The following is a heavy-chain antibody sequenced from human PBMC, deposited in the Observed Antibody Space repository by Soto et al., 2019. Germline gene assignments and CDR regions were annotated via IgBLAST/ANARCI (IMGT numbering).Heavy chain of an antibody. CDR3: AREPKQNYDSSPWNGGFDS. CDR2: IYYTGNN. CDR1: GGSISSGYYY. Sequence: SETLSLTCSVSGGSISSGYYYWSWIRQPPGKGLEWVGYIYYTGNNFYNPALKSRVAMSVDPSTNQFSLKLASVTDADTAVYFCAREPKQNYDSSPWNGGFDSWGPGTLVTVSS. J-gene: IGHJ4*02. V-gene: IGHV4-30-4*01. D-gene: IGHD3-22*01.